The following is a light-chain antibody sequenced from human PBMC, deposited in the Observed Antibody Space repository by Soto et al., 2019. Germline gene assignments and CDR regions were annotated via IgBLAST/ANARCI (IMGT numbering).Light chain of an antibody. CDR3: CSYAGSSTHVV. J-gene: IGLJ2*01. CDR2: EVS. Sequence: QSVLTQPASVSGSPGQSITISCTGTSSDVGSYNLVSWYQQHPGKAPKLMIYEVSKRPSGVSNRFSGSKSGNTASLTISGLQAEDEADYYCCSYAGSSTHVVFGGGTKHRP. CDR1: SSDVGSYNL. V-gene: IGLV2-23*02.